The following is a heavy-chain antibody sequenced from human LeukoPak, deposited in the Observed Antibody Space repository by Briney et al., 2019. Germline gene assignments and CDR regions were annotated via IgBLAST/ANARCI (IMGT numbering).Heavy chain of an antibody. J-gene: IGHJ4*02. Sequence: GGSLRLSCAASGFTFSSYSMNWVRQAPGKGLEWVSSISSSSSYIYYADSVKGRFTISRDNSKNTLYLQMNSLRAEDTAVYYCAKEQLGNYYDSSGYYPHFDYWGQGTLVIVSS. V-gene: IGHV3-21*04. CDR2: ISSSSSYI. CDR3: AKEQLGNYYDSSGYYPHFDY. CDR1: GFTFSSYS. D-gene: IGHD3-22*01.